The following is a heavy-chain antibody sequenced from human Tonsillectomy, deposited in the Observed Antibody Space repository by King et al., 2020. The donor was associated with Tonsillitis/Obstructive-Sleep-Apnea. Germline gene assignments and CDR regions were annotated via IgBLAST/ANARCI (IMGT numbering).Heavy chain of an antibody. CDR3: AGGYSSSWSSRYYYYMDV. V-gene: IGHV3-11*01. D-gene: IGHD6-13*01. CDR2: IGYSGSTI. J-gene: IGHJ6*03. Sequence: QLVESGGGLVRPGGSLRLSCAASGFTFSDYYMSWIRQAPGKGLEWVSYIGYSGSTIYYADSVKGRFTISRDNAKNSLYLQMSSLRAEDTAVYYCAGGYSSSWSSRYYYYMDVWGKGTTVTVSS. CDR1: GFTFSDYY.